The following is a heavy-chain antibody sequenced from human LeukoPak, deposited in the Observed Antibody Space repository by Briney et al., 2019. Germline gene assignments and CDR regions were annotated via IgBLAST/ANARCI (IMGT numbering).Heavy chain of an antibody. D-gene: IGHD1-26*01. CDR2: VYYSGTT. Sequence: SETLSLTCTVSGGSISSYYWNWIRQPPGKGLEWIGSVYYSGTTYYNTSFKSRITISVDTSKTVLSLKLTSVTAADTAVYFCARRRRLGPSLDCWGQGTLVAVSS. CDR3: ARRRRLGPSLDC. CDR1: GGSISSYY. V-gene: IGHV4-59*05. J-gene: IGHJ4*02.